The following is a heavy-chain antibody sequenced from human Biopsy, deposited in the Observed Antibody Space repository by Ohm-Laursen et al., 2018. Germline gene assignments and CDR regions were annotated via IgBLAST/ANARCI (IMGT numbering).Heavy chain of an antibody. CDR3: ATKLTGYFHH. D-gene: IGHD3-9*01. CDR2: NIPILGTG. J-gene: IGHJ1*01. V-gene: IGHV1-69*06. CDR1: AGTFSNYG. Sequence: GASDTASCKAPAGTFSNYGANWARQAPGHGLEWLGGNIPILGTGNYAEKFHDRVTVAPDTSPSTATMELRSLRSDDTAVYYRATKLTGYFHHWGQGTLVIVSS.